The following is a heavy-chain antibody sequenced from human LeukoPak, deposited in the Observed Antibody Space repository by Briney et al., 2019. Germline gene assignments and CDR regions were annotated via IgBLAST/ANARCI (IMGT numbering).Heavy chain of an antibody. CDR3: ARGYSRIDY. J-gene: IGHJ4*02. V-gene: IGHV4-59*01. D-gene: IGHD5-18*01. CDR1: GGSISNYY. Sequence: SETLSLTCTVSGGSISNYYWYWIRQPPGKGLEWIGYIYYSGSTNYNPSLKSRVTISVDTSRNQFSLKLSSVTAADTAVYYCARGYSRIDYWGQGTLVTVSS. CDR2: IYYSGST.